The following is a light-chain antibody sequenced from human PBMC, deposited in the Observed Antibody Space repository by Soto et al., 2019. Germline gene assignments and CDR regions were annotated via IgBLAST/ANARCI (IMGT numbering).Light chain of an antibody. CDR3: SSYTTSSTYV. CDR1: SSDVGSYNY. CDR2: DVS. J-gene: IGLJ1*01. V-gene: IGLV2-14*01. Sequence: QSDLTQPASVSGSPGQSITISCTGTSSDVGSYNYVSWYQQHPGKAPKVMIYDVSNRPSGVSYRFSGSKSGNTASLPIAGRQAEDEADYYFSSYTTSSTYVFGTGTKLTVL.